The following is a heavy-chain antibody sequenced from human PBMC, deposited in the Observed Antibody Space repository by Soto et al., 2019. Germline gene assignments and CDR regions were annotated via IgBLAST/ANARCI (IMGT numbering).Heavy chain of an antibody. CDR1: GFTFSDYA. CDR2: INTNSYYI. J-gene: IGHJ4*02. CDR3: GRRGPAVGDTGHSDY. D-gene: IGHD1-26*01. V-gene: IGHV3-21*01. Sequence: EVQLVESGGGLVKPGGSLRLSCAAFGFTFSDYAMSWVRQAPGKGLEGVSSINTNSYYIYYGDSVKGRFTTSRDNAKNSLYLQMNSRGVEDKAVYYCGRRGPAVGDTGHSDYWGQGTLVIVSS.